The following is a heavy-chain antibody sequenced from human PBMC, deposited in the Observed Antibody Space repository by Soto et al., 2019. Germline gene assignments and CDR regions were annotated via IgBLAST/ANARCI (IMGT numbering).Heavy chain of an antibody. CDR2: IIPIFGTA. Sequence: SVKVSCKASGGTFSSYAISWVRQAPGQGLEWMGGIIPIFGTANYAQKFQGRVTITADESTSTAYMELSSLRSEDTAVYYCARDTQIFGVAYRRGYYYYYGMDVWGQGTTVTVSS. CDR3: ARDTQIFGVAYRRGYYYYYGMDV. D-gene: IGHD3-3*01. V-gene: IGHV1-69*13. J-gene: IGHJ6*02. CDR1: GGTFSSYA.